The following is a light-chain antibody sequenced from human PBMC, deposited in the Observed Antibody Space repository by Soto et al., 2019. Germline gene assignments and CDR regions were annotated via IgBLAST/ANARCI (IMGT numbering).Light chain of an antibody. CDR2: AAS. CDR3: QHYNSYSEA. CDR1: QRINSY. J-gene: IGKJ1*01. V-gene: IGKV1-39*01. Sequence: DIQMTQSPSSLSASAGDRVTITCRASQRINSYLNWYQQKLGKAPKLLIYAASSLQSGVPSRFSGSGSGTDFTLTISSLQPDDFATYYCQHYNSYSEAFGQGTKVDI.